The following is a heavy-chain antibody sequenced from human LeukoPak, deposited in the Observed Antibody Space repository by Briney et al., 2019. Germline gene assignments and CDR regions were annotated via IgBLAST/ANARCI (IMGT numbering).Heavy chain of an antibody. CDR3: ATDQGRSYGYY. V-gene: IGHV1-8*01. CDR1: GYTFTSYD. CDR2: MNPNSGNT. J-gene: IGHJ4*02. Sequence: ASVKVSCKASGYTFTSYDINWVRQATGQGLEWMGWMNPNSGNTGYAQKFQGRVTMTEDTSTDTAYMELSSLRSEDTAVYYCATDQGRSYGYYWGQGTLVTVSS. D-gene: IGHD5-18*01.